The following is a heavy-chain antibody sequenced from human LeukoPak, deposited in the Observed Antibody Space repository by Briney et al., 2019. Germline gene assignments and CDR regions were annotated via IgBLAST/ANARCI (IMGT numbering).Heavy chain of an antibody. Sequence: GGSLRLSCAASGFTFSSYWMHWVRQAPGKGLEYVSAISSNGGSTYYANSVKGRFTISRDNSKNTLYLQMGSLRAEDMAVYYCARDGGNYDFWGGPMDVWGKGTTVTVSS. CDR2: ISSNGGST. D-gene: IGHD3-3*01. J-gene: IGHJ6*03. CDR1: GFTFSSYW. V-gene: IGHV3-64*01. CDR3: ARDGGNYDFWGGPMDV.